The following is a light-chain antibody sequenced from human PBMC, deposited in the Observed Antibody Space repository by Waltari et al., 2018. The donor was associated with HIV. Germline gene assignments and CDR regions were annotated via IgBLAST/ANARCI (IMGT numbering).Light chain of an antibody. J-gene: IGKJ2*01. V-gene: IGKV4-1*01. CDR3: QQYYSTPYT. CDR2: WAS. CDR1: QRVLYGSHNKNS. Sequence: DIVMTQSPDSLAVSLGERATINCKSSQRVLYGSHNKNSLAWYQQKPGQPPTLLIYWASTRNSGVPDRFSGSGSGTDFTLTISSLQAEDVAVYYCQQYYSTPYTFGQGTKLGIK.